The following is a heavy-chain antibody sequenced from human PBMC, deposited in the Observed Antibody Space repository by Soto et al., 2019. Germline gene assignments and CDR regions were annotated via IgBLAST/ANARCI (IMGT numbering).Heavy chain of an antibody. CDR1: GASISSGGYY. J-gene: IGHJ6*02. CDR2: IYYTGNT. V-gene: IGHV4-31*03. Sequence: SETLSLTCTVSGASISSGGYYWSWIRQHPGKGLEWIGYIYYTGNTYYNPALRSRVIMSVDTSKNQFSLKLSSVTAADTAVYYFVGEGDNPDYNLGYYFNGLDVWAKGPRSPSP. D-gene: IGHD3-3*01. CDR3: VGEGDNPDYNLGYYFNGLDV.